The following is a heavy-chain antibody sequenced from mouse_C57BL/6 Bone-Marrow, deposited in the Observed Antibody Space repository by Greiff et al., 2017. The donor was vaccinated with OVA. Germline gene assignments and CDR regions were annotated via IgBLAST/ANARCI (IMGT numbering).Heavy chain of an antibody. Sequence: QVQLKQPGAELVKPGASVKLSCKASGYTFTSYWMHWVKQRPGQGLEWIGMIHPNSGSTNYNEKFKSKATLTVDKSSSTAYMQLSSLTSEDSAVYYCAREAPWFAYWGQGTLVTVSA. CDR3: AREAPWFAY. V-gene: IGHV1-64*01. J-gene: IGHJ3*01. CDR1: GYTFTSYW. D-gene: IGHD3-2*02. CDR2: IHPNSGST.